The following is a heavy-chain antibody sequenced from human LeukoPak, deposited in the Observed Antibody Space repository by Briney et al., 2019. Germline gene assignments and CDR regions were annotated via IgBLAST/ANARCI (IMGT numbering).Heavy chain of an antibody. Sequence: GGSLRLSCAASGFTFSSYAMTWVRQAPGKGLEWVSSISAGVGSTYYADSVKGRFTISRDNSKNTLYLQMNSLRAEDTAVYYCARDHHRRLYDSQARDTFDLWGQGTMVTVSS. J-gene: IGHJ3*01. V-gene: IGHV3-23*01. D-gene: IGHD3-22*01. CDR2: ISAGVGST. CDR1: GFTFSSYA. CDR3: ARDHHRRLYDSQARDTFDL.